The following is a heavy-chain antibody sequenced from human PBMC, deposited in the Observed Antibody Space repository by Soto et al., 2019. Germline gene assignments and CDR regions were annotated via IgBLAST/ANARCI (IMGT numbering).Heavy chain of an antibody. D-gene: IGHD3-3*01. J-gene: IGHJ4*02. CDR3: AKLRDFWSGYSDY. V-gene: IGHV4-39*01. CDR2: IYYSGST. Sequence: SETLCLTCTVSGGSIISSSYYWGWIRQPPGKGLEWIGSIYYSGSTYYNPSLKSRVTISVDTSKNQFSLKLSSVTAADTAVYYCAKLRDFWSGYSDYWGQGTLVSVSS. CDR1: GGSIISSSYY.